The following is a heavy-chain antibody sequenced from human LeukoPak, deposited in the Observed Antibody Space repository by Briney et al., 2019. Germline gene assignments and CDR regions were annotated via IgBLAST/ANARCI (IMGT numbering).Heavy chain of an antibody. CDR1: GGSISSSSYY. Sequence: SETLSLTCTVSGGSISSSSYYWGWIRQPPGKGLEWIGSIYYSGSTYYNPSLKSRVTISVDTSKNQFSLKLSSVTAADTAVYYCARPPKLLGLRYFDWSGRAWYFDLWGRGTLVTVSS. V-gene: IGHV4-39*01. CDR2: IYYSGST. J-gene: IGHJ2*01. CDR3: ARPPKLLGLRYFDWSGRAWYFDL. D-gene: IGHD3-9*01.